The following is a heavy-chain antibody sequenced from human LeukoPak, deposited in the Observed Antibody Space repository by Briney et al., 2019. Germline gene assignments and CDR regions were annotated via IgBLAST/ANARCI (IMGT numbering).Heavy chain of an antibody. CDR1: RFTFSIYS. D-gene: IGHD6-13*01. J-gene: IGHJ4*02. V-gene: IGHV3-48*01. Sequence: PGGSLRLSCAASRFTFSIYSRNWVRQAPGKGLEGVSYISSSSSTIYYADSVKGRFTISRDNAKNSLYLQMNSLRAEDTAVYYCVRDNPRQQGFAYWGQGTLVTVSS. CDR3: VRDNPRQQGFAY. CDR2: ISSSSSTI.